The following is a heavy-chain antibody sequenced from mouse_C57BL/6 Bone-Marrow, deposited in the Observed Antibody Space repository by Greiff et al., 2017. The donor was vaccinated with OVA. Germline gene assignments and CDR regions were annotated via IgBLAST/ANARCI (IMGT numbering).Heavy chain of an antibody. J-gene: IGHJ3*01. CDR3: ARWGDDGSSYSPAWFAY. CDR1: GYTFTSYW. Sequence: VQLQQPGAELVKPGASVKLSCKASGYTFTSYWMHWVKQRPGQGLEWIGMIHPNSGSTNYNEKFKSKATLTVDKSSSTAYMQLSSLTSEDSAVYYCARWGDDGSSYSPAWFAYWGQGTLGTVSA. CDR2: IHPNSGST. D-gene: IGHD1-1*01. V-gene: IGHV1-64*01.